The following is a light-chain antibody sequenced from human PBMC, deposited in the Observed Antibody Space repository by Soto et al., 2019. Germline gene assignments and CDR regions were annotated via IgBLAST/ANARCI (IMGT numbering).Light chain of an antibody. CDR3: MQALQTPYT. Sequence: DIVMNQSPLSLPVTPGEPASISCRSSQSLLHSNGYNYLDWYLQKPGQSPQLLIYLGSNRASGVPDRFSGSGSGPDFTLKISRVEAEDVGVYYCMQALQTPYTFGQGTKLEIK. J-gene: IGKJ2*01. V-gene: IGKV2-28*01. CDR1: QSLLHSNGYNY. CDR2: LGS.